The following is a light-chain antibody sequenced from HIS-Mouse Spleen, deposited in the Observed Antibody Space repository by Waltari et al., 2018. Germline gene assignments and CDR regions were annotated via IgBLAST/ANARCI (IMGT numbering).Light chain of an antibody. CDR1: SSNSGSNT. Sequence: QSVLTQPPSASGTPGQRVTLSCSGSSSNSGSNTVTWYPQLPGTAPKLLIYSNNQRPSGVPDRFSGSKSGTSASLAISGLQSEDEADYYCAAWDDSLNGVVFGGGTKLTVL. CDR2: SNN. CDR3: AAWDDSLNGVV. J-gene: IGLJ2*01. V-gene: IGLV1-44*01.